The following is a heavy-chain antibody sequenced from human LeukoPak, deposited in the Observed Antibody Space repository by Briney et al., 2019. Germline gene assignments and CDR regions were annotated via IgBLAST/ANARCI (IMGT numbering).Heavy chain of an antibody. D-gene: IGHD2-15*01. CDR3: ARRRYCSGGSCSYYFDY. CDR2: IYYSGST. V-gene: IGHV4-39*01. Sequence: SETLSLTCTVSGGSISSSSYSWGWIRQPPGKGLEWIGSIYYSGSTYYNPSPKSRVTISVDTSKNQFSLKLSSVTAADTAVYYCARRRYCSGGSCSYYFDYWGQGTLVTVSS. J-gene: IGHJ4*02. CDR1: GGSISSSSYS.